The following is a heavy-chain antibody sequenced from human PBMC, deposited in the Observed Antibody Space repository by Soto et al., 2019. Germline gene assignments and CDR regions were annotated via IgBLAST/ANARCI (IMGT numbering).Heavy chain of an antibody. J-gene: IGHJ5*02. Sequence: PSQTLSLTCAISGDSVSSNSAAWNWIRQSPSRGLEWLGRTYYRSKWYNDYAVSVKSRITINPDTSKNQFSLQLNSVTPEDTAVYYCARTKNHYYDSSGYYRGHIGNWFDPWGQGTLVTVSS. CDR2: TYYRSKWYN. V-gene: IGHV6-1*01. CDR3: ARTKNHYYDSSGYYRGHIGNWFDP. D-gene: IGHD3-22*01. CDR1: GDSVSSNSAA.